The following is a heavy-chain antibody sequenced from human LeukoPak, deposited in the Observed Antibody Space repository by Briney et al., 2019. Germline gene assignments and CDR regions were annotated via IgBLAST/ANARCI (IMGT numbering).Heavy chain of an antibody. Sequence: GGSLRLSCAASGFTFSGYGMSWVRQAPGKGLEWVSAITGITGTTYYADSVKGRFTISRDNSKNTLYLQMNSLRPEDTAVYYCARKSGDIDCWGQGTLGTVSS. CDR1: GFTFSGYG. J-gene: IGHJ4*02. CDR3: ARKSGDIDC. CDR2: ITGITGTT. D-gene: IGHD1-1*01. V-gene: IGHV3-23*01.